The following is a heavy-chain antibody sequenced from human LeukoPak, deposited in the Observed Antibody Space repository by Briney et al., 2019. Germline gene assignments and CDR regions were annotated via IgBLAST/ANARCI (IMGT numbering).Heavy chain of an antibody. CDR1: GGSISSGGYY. J-gene: IGHJ4*02. Sequence: ETLSLTCTVSGGSISSGGYYWSWIRQHPGKGLEWVSAISGSGGSTYYADSVKGRFTISRDNSKNTLYLQMNSLRAEDTAVYYCAKEGRITMVRGVIDYWGQGTLVTVSS. CDR2: ISGSGGST. V-gene: IGHV3-23*01. D-gene: IGHD3-10*01. CDR3: AKEGRITMVRGVIDY.